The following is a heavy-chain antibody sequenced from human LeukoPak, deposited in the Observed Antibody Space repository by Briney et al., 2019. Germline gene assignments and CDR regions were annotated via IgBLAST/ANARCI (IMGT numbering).Heavy chain of an antibody. CDR1: GFTFDDYA. Sequence: PGGSLRLSCAASGFTFDDYAMSWVRQVPGQGLEWVSGVSCNGGSLGYADSVKGRFSISRDNSKNSLYLQMNSLRAEDAAMYFLARDVLLWFGDTSSPPHSAYYFDYWGQGSLVTVSS. J-gene: IGHJ4*02. CDR2: VSCNGGSL. CDR3: ARDVLLWFGDTSSPPHSAYYFDY. D-gene: IGHD3-10*01. V-gene: IGHV3-20*04.